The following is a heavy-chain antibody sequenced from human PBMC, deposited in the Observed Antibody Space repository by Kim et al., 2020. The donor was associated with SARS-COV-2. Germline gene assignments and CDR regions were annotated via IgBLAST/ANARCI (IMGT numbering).Heavy chain of an antibody. V-gene: IGHV3-23*01. Sequence: GGSLRLSCAASGFTFNIDAMIWVRQAPGMGLECVSVITGSGDTTRYADSVKGRFTISRDNSKNMLYLQMNSLRVEDTAKYFCARSSDDWGQGTLVTVSS. J-gene: IGHJ4*02. CDR2: ITGSGDTT. CDR3: ARSSDD. CDR1: GFTFNIDA.